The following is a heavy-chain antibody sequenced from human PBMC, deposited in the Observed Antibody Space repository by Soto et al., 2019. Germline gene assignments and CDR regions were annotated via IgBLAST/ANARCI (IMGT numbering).Heavy chain of an antibody. V-gene: IGHV4-34*01. J-gene: IGHJ4*02. Sequence: QVQLQQWGAGLLKPSETLSLTCAVYGGSFSGYYWSWIRQPPGKGLEWIGEINHSGSTNYNPSLKSRVTISVDTSKNQFSLKLSSVTAADTAVYYCARMTPAVTTRGLDFDYWGQGTLVTVSS. D-gene: IGHD4-17*01. CDR2: INHSGST. CDR1: GGSFSGYY. CDR3: ARMTPAVTTRGLDFDY.